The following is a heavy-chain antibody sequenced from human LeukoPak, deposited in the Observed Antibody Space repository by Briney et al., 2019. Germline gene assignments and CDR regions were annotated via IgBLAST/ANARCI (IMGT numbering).Heavy chain of an antibody. V-gene: IGHV3-33*01. Sequence: PGRSLRLFCAASGFTFSSYGMHWVRQAPGKGLEWVAVIWYDGSNKYYADSVKGRFTISRDNSKNTLYLQMNSLRAEDTAVYYCARDLTYYDSSGYGYWGQGTLVTVSS. CDR3: ARDLTYYDSSGYGY. J-gene: IGHJ4*02. CDR1: GFTFSSYG. CDR2: IWYDGSNK. D-gene: IGHD3-22*01.